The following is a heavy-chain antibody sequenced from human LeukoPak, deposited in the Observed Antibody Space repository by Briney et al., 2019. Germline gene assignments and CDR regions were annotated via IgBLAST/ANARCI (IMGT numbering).Heavy chain of an antibody. CDR1: GGSISSSSYY. CDR3: ARYSSGWYPGDY. D-gene: IGHD6-19*01. Sequence: SETLSLTCTVSGGSISSSSYYWGWIRLPPGKGLEWIGSIYYSGSTYYNPSLKSRVTISVDTSKNQFSLKLSSVTAADTAVYYCARYSSGWYPGDYWGQGTLVTVSS. V-gene: IGHV4-39*01. J-gene: IGHJ4*02. CDR2: IYYSGST.